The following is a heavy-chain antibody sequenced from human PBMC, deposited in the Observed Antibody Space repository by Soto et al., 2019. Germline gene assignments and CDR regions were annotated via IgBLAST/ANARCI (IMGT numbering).Heavy chain of an antibody. D-gene: IGHD2-15*01. CDR2: ISYDGSNK. Sequence: QVQLVESGGGVVQPGRSLSLSCAASGFTFSSYAMHWVRQAPGKGLEWVAVISYDGSNKYYADSVKGRFTISRDNSKNTLYLQMNSLRAEDTAVYYCARDREAYCSGGSCYFGLDYWGQGTLVTVSS. CDR1: GFTFSSYA. CDR3: ARDREAYCSGGSCYFGLDY. J-gene: IGHJ4*02. V-gene: IGHV3-30-3*01.